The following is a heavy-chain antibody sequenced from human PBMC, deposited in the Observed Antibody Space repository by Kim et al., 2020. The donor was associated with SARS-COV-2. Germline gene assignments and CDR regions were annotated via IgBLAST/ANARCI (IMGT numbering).Heavy chain of an antibody. Sequence: GGSLRLSCAASGFTFSSYAMHWVRQAPGKGLEWVAVISYDGSNKYYADSVKGRFTISRDNSKNTLYLQMNSLRAEDTAVYYCARAGPIGEQQLVFDYWG. D-gene: IGHD6-13*01. CDR1: GFTFSSYA. J-gene: IGHJ4*01. CDR3: ARAGPIGEQQLVFDY. V-gene: IGHV3-30*04. CDR2: ISYDGSNK.